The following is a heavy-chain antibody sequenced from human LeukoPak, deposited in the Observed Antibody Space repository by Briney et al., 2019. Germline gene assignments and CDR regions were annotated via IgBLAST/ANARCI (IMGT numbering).Heavy chain of an antibody. CDR3: ARVWFGEPYYFDY. Sequence: GGSLRLSCAASGFTFSSYEMNWVRQAPGKGLEWVSYISSSGTTIYNADSVKGRSAISRDNAKNSLYLQMNSLRAEDTAVYYCARVWFGEPYYFDYWGQGTLVTVSS. CDR2: ISSSGTTI. CDR1: GFTFSSYE. V-gene: IGHV3-48*03. D-gene: IGHD3-10*01. J-gene: IGHJ4*02.